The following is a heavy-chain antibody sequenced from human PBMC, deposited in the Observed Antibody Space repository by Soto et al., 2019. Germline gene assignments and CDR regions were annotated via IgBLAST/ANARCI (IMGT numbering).Heavy chain of an antibody. CDR1: GFTFDDYA. CDR3: AKDIRVDYDFWSGYYQGGFDY. Sequence: ESGGGLVQPGRSLRLSCAASGFTFDDYAMHWVRQAPGKGLEWVSGISWNSGSIGYADSVKGRFTISRDNAKNSLYLQMNSLRAEDTALYYCAKDIRVDYDFWSGYYQGGFDYWGQGTLVTVSS. V-gene: IGHV3-9*01. CDR2: ISWNSGSI. J-gene: IGHJ4*02. D-gene: IGHD3-3*01.